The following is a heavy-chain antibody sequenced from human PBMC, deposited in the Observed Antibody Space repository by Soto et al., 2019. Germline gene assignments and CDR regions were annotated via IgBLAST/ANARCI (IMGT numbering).Heavy chain of an antibody. CDR3: ANGAARTLYYYYYGMDV. CDR2: ISGSGGST. V-gene: IGHV3-23*01. CDR1: GFTFSSYA. D-gene: IGHD6-6*01. J-gene: IGHJ6*02. Sequence: GGSLRLSCAASGFTFSSYAMSWVRQAPGKGLEWVSAISGSGGSTYYADSVKGRFTISRDNSKSTLYLQMNSLRAEDTAVYYCANGAARTLYYYYYGMDVWGQGTTVTVSS.